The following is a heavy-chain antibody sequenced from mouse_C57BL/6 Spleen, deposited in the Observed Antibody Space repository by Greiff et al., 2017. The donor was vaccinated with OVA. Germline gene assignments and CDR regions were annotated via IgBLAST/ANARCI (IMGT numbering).Heavy chain of an antibody. Sequence: EVKLQESGPVLVKPGASVKMSCKASGYTFTDYYMNWVKQSHGKSLEWIGVINPYNGGTSYNQKFKGKATLTVDKSSSTAYMELNSLTSEDSAVYYCARTTTVEGSWFAYWGQGTLVTVSA. CDR3: ARTTTVEGSWFAY. J-gene: IGHJ3*01. D-gene: IGHD1-1*01. V-gene: IGHV1-19*01. CDR1: GYTFTDYY. CDR2: INPYNGGT.